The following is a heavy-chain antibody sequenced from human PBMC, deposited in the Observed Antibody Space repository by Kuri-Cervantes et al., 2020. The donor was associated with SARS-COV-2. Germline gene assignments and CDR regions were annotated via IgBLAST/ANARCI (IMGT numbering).Heavy chain of an antibody. CDR3: ARPNYYGSGSYNYGMDV. V-gene: IGHV1-69*13. J-gene: IGHJ6*02. D-gene: IGHD3-10*01. CDR2: IIPIFGTA. CDR1: AGTFSSYA. Sequence: SVQVSCKASAGTFSSYAISWVRQAPGQGLEWMGGIIPIFGTANYAQKLQGRVTITADESPSTAYMELSSLRSEDTAVYYCARPNYYGSGSYNYGMDVWGQGTTVTVSS.